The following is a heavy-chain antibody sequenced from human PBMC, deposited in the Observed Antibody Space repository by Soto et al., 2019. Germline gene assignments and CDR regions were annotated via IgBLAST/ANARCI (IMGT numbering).Heavy chain of an antibody. D-gene: IGHD3-22*01. CDR1: GFTFSSYG. J-gene: IGHJ4*02. V-gene: IGHV3-30*18. CDR2: ISYDGSNK. CDR3: AKELRVYYYDSSGYYPDY. Sequence: QVQLVESGGGVVQPGRSLRLSCAASGFTFSSYGMHWVRQAPGKGLEWVAVISYDGSNKYYADSVKGRFTISRDNSKNTLYQKMNILRDEDTAVYYCAKELRVYYYDSSGYYPDYWGQGTLVTVSS.